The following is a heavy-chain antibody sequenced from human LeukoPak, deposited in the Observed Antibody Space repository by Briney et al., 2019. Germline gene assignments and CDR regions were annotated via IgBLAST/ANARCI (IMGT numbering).Heavy chain of an antibody. CDR3: ARAVATIPYY. CDR1: GFTSTYA. D-gene: IGHD5-12*01. J-gene: IGHJ4*02. V-gene: IGHV3-21*01. CDR2: ISSSSSYI. Sequence: GGSLRLSCAASGFTSTYAMSWVRQAPGKGLEWVSSISSSSSYIYYADSVKGRFTISRDNAKNSLYLQMNSLRAEDTAVYYCARAVATIPYYWGQGTLVTVSS.